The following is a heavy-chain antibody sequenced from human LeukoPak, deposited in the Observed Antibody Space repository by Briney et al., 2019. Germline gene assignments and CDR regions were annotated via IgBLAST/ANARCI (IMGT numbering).Heavy chain of an antibody. Sequence: ASVKVSCKASGGTFSSYGISWVRQAPGQGLEWMGWISAYNGNTNYAQKLQGRVTMTTDTSTSTAYMELRSLRSDDTAVYYCAKRESWQWPIIYWGQGTLVTVSS. CDR2: ISAYNGNT. D-gene: IGHD6-19*01. V-gene: IGHV1-18*01. CDR1: GGTFSSYG. CDR3: AKRESWQWPIIY. J-gene: IGHJ4*02.